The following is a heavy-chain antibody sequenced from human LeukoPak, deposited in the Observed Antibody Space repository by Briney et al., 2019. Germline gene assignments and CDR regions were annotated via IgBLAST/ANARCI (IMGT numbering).Heavy chain of an antibody. CDR1: GGTFSSYA. J-gene: IGHJ6*02. CDR3: ARDLGGPHYGMDV. D-gene: IGHD3-16*01. Sequence: GASVKVSCKASGGTFSSYAISWVRQAPGQGLEWVGGIIPIFGTANYAQKFQGRVTITADESTSTAYMELSSLRSEDTAVYYCARDLGGPHYGMDVWGQGTTVTVSS. V-gene: IGHV1-69*13. CDR2: IIPIFGTA.